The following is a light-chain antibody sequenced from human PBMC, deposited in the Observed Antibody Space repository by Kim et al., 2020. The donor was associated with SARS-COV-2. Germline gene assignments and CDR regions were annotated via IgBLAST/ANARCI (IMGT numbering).Light chain of an antibody. CDR2: GKN. V-gene: IGLV3-19*01. Sequence: ALGQTVRITCQGDSLRSYYASWYQQKPGRAPVLVIYGKNNRPSGIPDRFSGSSSGNTASLTITGAQAEDEADYYCNSRDSSGKLLVFGGGTKLTVL. CDR3: NSRDSSGKLLV. J-gene: IGLJ3*02. CDR1: SLRSYY.